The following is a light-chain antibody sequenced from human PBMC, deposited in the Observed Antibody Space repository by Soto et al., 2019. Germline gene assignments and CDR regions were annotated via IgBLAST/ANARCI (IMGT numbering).Light chain of an antibody. J-gene: IGKJ2*01. V-gene: IGKV3-20*01. Sequence: EIVLTQSPGTLSLSPGERATLSCRASQSISNYLAWYQQRPGQSPRLLIYAASSRATGVPDRFSGGGSATDFTLTVSRLDPEDFAVYYCQQYGGSPRTFGQGTKLEIK. CDR1: QSISNY. CDR3: QQYGGSPRT. CDR2: AAS.